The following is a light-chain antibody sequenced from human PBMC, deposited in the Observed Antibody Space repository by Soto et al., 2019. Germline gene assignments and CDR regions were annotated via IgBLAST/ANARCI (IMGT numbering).Light chain of an antibody. V-gene: IGKV3-20*01. Sequence: VLTQSPXTLSLSPGERVTLSCRASQSVRNNYLAWYQQKPGQAPRLLIYETYRRATGIPDRFSGSGSGIDFTLTISRLEPEDFAVYLCQQYGGSSRTFGLGTKVDIK. CDR1: QSVRNNY. CDR2: ETY. CDR3: QQYGGSSRT. J-gene: IGKJ1*01.